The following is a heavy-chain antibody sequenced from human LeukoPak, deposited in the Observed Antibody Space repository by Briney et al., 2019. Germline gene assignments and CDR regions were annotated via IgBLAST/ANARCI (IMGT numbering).Heavy chain of an antibody. D-gene: IGHD3-16*02. CDR2: INHSGST. CDR3: ASSDMKSSDYVWGSYRYTGLIDY. Sequence: SETLSLTCAVYGGSFSGYYWSWIRQPPGKGLEWIGEINHSGSTNYNPSLKSRVTISVDTSKNHFSLKLSSVTAADTAVYYCASSDMKSSDYVWGSYRYTGLIDYWGQGTLVTVSS. CDR1: GGSFSGYY. J-gene: IGHJ4*02. V-gene: IGHV4-34*01.